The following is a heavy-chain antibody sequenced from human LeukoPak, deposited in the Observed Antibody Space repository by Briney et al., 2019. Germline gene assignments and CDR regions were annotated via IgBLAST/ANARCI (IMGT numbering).Heavy chain of an antibody. V-gene: IGHV4-30-2*01. CDR1: DGSITTDDYF. Sequence: SQTLSLTCTVSDGSITTDDYFWSWIRQPPGKGLEWIGYISHRGRTYSNPSLESRLTMSVDRSQNQFFLKLSSVTAADTAVYYCARQARQFVSGQSYYDFWSGLGPFDYWGQGTLVTVSS. D-gene: IGHD3-3*01. J-gene: IGHJ4*02. CDR2: ISHRGRT. CDR3: ARQARQFVSGQSYYDFWSGLGPFDY.